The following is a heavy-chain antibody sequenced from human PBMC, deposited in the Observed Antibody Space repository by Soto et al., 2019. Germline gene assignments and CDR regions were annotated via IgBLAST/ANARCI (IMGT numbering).Heavy chain of an antibody. D-gene: IGHD1-1*01. CDR2: NSAGGGAT. CDR1: QFIFSNYA. CDR3: AKGLGTTGKPVFDI. Sequence: EVQLLESGGDLVQPGGSLRLCCAASQFIFSNYAMAWVRQAPGKGLEWVSSNSAGGGATYYADSVKGRFTISRDNSNNPLYLQMNSLRAEDTALYFCAKGLGTTGKPVFDIRGHGTMVTVSS. V-gene: IGHV3-23*01. J-gene: IGHJ3*02.